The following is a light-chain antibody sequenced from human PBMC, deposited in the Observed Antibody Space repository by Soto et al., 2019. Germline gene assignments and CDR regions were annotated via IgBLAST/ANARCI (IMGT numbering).Light chain of an antibody. J-gene: IGLJ3*02. CDR2: DVN. CDR1: SSDIGSYNY. V-gene: IGLV2-14*03. CDR3: SAWTRSRTVV. Sequence: QAVVTQPASVSGSPGQSIAISCNGTSSDIGSYNYVCWYQQHPGKVPKLMTYDVNNRPSGVSDRFSGSKSGNTATLTISGLQAEDEADYYCSAWTRSRTVVFGGGTQLTVL.